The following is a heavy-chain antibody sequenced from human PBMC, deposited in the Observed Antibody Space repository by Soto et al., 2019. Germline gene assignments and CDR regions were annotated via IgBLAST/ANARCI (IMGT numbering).Heavy chain of an antibody. Sequence: SETLSLTCTVSGGSISSDYWNWIRQSPGKGLEWIGCLFHTGGTKYNPSLKSRVTISVDTSKTQLSLRLTSVTAADTAVYYCARGILRSSGTYGFDNWGQGTLVTVSS. D-gene: IGHD3-10*01. J-gene: IGHJ4*02. CDR3: ARGILRSSGTYGFDN. V-gene: IGHV4-59*01. CDR2: LFHTGGT. CDR1: GGSISSDY.